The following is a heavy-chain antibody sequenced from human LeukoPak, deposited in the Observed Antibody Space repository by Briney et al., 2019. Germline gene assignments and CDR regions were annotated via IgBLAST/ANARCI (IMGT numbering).Heavy chain of an antibody. CDR3: ARDFES. Sequence: GGSLRLSCAASGFTFSKSWMGWVRQAPGKGLEWVGNINQDGSAKNYVDSVKGRFTISRDNAEKSLYLHMNSLRAEDTAIYYCARDFESWGQGTLVTVSS. J-gene: IGHJ4*02. CDR2: INQDGSAK. CDR1: GFTFSKSW. V-gene: IGHV3-7*03.